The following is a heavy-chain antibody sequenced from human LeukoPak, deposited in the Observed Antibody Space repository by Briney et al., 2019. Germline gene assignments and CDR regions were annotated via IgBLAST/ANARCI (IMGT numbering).Heavy chain of an antibody. Sequence: PSETLSLTCTVSGGSMSPFYWSWIRQSPGKGLEWIGSTYYSGGTNYNPSLKSRVTTSVDPSKNQFSLELSSVTAADTAVYYCAVNSTKHTFDIWGQGTMVTVSS. CDR1: GGSMSPFY. J-gene: IGHJ3*02. CDR2: TYYSGGT. V-gene: IGHV4-59*08. D-gene: IGHD1-1*01. CDR3: AVNSTKHTFDI.